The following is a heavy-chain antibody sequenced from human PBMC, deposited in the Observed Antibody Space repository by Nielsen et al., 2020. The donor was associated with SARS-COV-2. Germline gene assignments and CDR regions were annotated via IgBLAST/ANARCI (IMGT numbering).Heavy chain of an antibody. J-gene: IGHJ4*02. D-gene: IGHD7-27*01. CDR3: ARGNGWGSYFDY. CDR2: ISYDGSAK. V-gene: IGHV3-30*03. Sequence: GGSLRLSCVAFGFTLKPYGMHWVRQAPGKGLEWVALISYDGSAKYYADSVKGRFTMSRDNSKNTLFLQMDSLRPEDTAVYYCARGNGWGSYFDYWGQGTLVTVSS. CDR1: GFTLKPYG.